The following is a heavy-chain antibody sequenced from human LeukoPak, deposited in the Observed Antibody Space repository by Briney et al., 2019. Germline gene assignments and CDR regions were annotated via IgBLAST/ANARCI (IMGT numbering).Heavy chain of an antibody. CDR2: INPNTGGT. D-gene: IGHD3-16*01. CDR1: GYTFTDYY. CDR3: ARAPPRGIAWFDP. V-gene: IGHV1-2*02. Sequence: ASVKVSCKTSGYTFTDYYIHWVRQAPGQGLEWMGYINPNTGGTKYAQKFQGRVIMTRDTSISTAYMELRLRSDDTAVYYCARAPPRGIAWFDPWGQGTRVTVSS. J-gene: IGHJ5*02.